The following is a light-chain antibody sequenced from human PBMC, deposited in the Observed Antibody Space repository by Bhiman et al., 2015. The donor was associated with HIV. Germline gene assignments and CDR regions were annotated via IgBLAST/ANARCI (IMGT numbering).Light chain of an antibody. CDR1: SSNIGSNT. CDR3: QAWDSGTGV. CDR2: RNN. V-gene: IGLV1-44*01. Sequence: QSVLTQPPSASGTPGQRVTISCSGSSSNIGSNTINWYQQLPGTAPKLLIYRNNQRPSGVPDRFSGSNSGNTATLTISGTQTMDEADYYCQAWDSGTGVFGTGTKVTVL. J-gene: IGLJ1*01.